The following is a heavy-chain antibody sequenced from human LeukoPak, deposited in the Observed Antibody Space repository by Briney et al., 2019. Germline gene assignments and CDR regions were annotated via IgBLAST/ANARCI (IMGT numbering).Heavy chain of an antibody. D-gene: IGHD6-13*01. CDR3: ARGRYSSSFNYYYMDV. CDR2: INPNSGGT. Sequence: GASVKVSCKASGYTFSNYGISWVRQAPGQGLEWMGRINPNSGGTNYAQKFQGRVTMTRDTSISTAYMELSRLRSDDTAVYYCARGRYSSSFNYYYMDVWDKGTTVTVSS. CDR1: GYTFSNYG. J-gene: IGHJ6*03. V-gene: IGHV1-2*06.